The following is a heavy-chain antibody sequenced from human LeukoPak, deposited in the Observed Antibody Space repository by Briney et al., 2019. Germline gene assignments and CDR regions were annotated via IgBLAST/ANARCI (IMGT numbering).Heavy chain of an antibody. CDR2: INVGNGNT. V-gene: IGHV1-3*01. Sequence: ASVTVSCKASGYTFTTYALHWVRQPPGQRLEWMAWINVGNGNTKYSQKFQGRVTISRDTSASTAYMEVRSLRSEDTAVYYCARGPTAGSRDWYAWFDPWGQGTLVTVSS. CDR1: GYTFTTYA. CDR3: ARGPTAGSRDWYAWFDP. D-gene: IGHD6-19*01. J-gene: IGHJ5*02.